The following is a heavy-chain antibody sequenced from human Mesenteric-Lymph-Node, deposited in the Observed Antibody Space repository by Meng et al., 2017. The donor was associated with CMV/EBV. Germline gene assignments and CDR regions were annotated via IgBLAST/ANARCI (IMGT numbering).Heavy chain of an antibody. CDR1: GGSFSGYY. CDR2: INHSGST. Sequence: SETLSLTCAVYGGSFSGYYWSWIRQPPGKGLEWIGEINHSGSTNYNPSLKSRVTISVDTSKNQFSLKLSSVTAADTAVYYCARGSMIVVAGRGGFDYWGQGTLVTVLL. CDR3: ARGSMIVVAGRGGFDY. J-gene: IGHJ4*02. D-gene: IGHD3-22*01. V-gene: IGHV4-34*01.